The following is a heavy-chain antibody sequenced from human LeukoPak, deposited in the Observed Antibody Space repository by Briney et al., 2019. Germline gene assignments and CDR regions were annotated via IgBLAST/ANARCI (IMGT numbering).Heavy chain of an antibody. V-gene: IGHV3-43*02. CDR3: AKGSGKFDY. J-gene: IGHJ4*02. Sequence: GGSLRLSCVASGLNFDDSAMHWVRQAPGKGLEWVSLISADGGSTFSADSVKGRFSISRDNSKNSLYLQMNSLRSEDTAMYYCAKGSGKFDYWGQGTLVAVSS. CDR1: GLNFDDSA. CDR2: ISADGGST.